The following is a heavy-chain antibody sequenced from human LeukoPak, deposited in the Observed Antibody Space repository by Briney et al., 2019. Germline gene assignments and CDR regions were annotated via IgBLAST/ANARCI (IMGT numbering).Heavy chain of an antibody. V-gene: IGHV4-34*01. CDR1: GGSFSGYY. CDR2: INHSGST. J-gene: IGHJ5*02. Sequence: SETLSLTCAVYGGSFSGYYWSWIRQPPGKGLEWIGEINHSGSTNYNPSLKSRVTISVDTSKNQFSLKLSSVTAADTAVYYCARGRRWLVLGNWFDPWGQGTLVTVSS. D-gene: IGHD6-19*01. CDR3: ARGRRWLVLGNWFDP.